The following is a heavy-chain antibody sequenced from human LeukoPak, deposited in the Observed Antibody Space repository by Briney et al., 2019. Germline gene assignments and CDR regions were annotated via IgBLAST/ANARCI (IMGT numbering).Heavy chain of an antibody. Sequence: SETLSLTCTVSGGSISSGDYYWSWLRQPPGKGLEWIGYIYYSGSTNYNPSLKSRITISVDTSKNQFSLRLSSVTAADTAVYFCAMGFWYEEYFQHWGQGSLVIVSS. CDR3: AMGFWYEEYFQH. CDR2: IYYSGST. V-gene: IGHV4-61*08. D-gene: IGHD6-13*01. CDR1: GGSISSGDYY. J-gene: IGHJ1*01.